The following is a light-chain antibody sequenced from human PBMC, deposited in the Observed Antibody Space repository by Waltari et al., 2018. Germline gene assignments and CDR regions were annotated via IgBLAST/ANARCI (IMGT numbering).Light chain of an antibody. Sequence: DIQMTQSPSSLSAFVGDRVTITCRASQSISRYLNWYQHIPGKAPRLLIYAASNSQSGVPSRFSGSGSGTDFTLTINSLQPEDCATYYCQQNFSPSWTFGQGTKVEIK. V-gene: IGKV1-39*01. CDR3: QQNFSPSWT. CDR1: QSISRY. CDR2: AAS. J-gene: IGKJ1*01.